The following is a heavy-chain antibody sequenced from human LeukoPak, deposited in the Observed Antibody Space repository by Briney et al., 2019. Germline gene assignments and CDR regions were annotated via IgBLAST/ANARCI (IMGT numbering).Heavy chain of an antibody. Sequence: AGGSLRLSCAASGFTFSSYAMSWVRQPPGRGLEWVSAISGSGATTYYADSVKGRFTVSRDNSKNTVYLQMNSLRAEDTAVYYCARGYCTTTKCYRLDYWGRGTLGTVSS. CDR1: GFTFSSYA. V-gene: IGHV3-23*01. CDR2: ISGSGATT. CDR3: ARGYCTTTKCYRLDY. D-gene: IGHD2-2*01. J-gene: IGHJ4*02.